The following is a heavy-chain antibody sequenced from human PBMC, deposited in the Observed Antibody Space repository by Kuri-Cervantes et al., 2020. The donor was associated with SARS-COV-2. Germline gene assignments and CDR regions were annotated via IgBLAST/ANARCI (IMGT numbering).Heavy chain of an antibody. CDR3: ARRPSSGWFDY. CDR1: GFTFDDYA. V-gene: IGHV3-9*01. D-gene: IGHD6-19*01. J-gene: IGHJ4*02. CDR2: IGWNSGSI. Sequence: SLKISCAASGFTFDDYAMYWVRQAPGKGLEWVSGIGWNSGSIGYADSVKGRLTISRDTAKDSLYLQMNSLRAEDTAVYYCARRPSSGWFDYWGQGTLVTVSS.